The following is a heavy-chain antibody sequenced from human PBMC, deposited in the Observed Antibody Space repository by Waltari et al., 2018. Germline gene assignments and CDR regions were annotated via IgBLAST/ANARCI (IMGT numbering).Heavy chain of an antibody. D-gene: IGHD6-13*01. J-gene: IGHJ4*02. Sequence: QVQLVQSGAEVKKPGASVKVSCKVSGYTLPELSMHWVRQATGQGLAWMGWMNPNSGNTGYAQKFQGRVTMTRNTSTSTAYMELSSLRSEDTTVYYCARKAAADYWGQGTLVTVSS. CDR3: ARKAAADY. V-gene: IGHV1-8*01. CDR1: GYTLPELS. CDR2: MNPNSGNT.